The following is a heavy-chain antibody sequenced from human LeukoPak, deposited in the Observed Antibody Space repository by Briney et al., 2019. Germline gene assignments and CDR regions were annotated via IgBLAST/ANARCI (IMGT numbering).Heavy chain of an antibody. D-gene: IGHD2-2*01. J-gene: IGHJ6*03. V-gene: IGHV3-30-3*01. CDR2: ISYDGSNK. Sequence: GRSLRLSCAASGFTFSSYAMHWVRQAPGKGLEWVAVISYDGSNKYYADSVKGRFTISRDNSKNTLYLQMNSLRAEDTAVYYCAKDLLEYQSGNYYYMDVWGKGTTVTVSS. CDR3: AKDLLEYQSGNYYYMDV. CDR1: GFTFSSYA.